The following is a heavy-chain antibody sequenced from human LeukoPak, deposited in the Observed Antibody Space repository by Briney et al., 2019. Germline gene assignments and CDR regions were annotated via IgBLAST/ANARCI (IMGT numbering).Heavy chain of an antibody. Sequence: GASVKVSCKASGGTFSSYAISWVRQAPGQGLEWMGGIIPIFGTANYAQKFQGRVTMTRDMPTSTDYMELSSLRSEDTAIYYCARDNSVGDNAWWFDPWGQGTLVTVSS. V-gene: IGHV1-69*05. J-gene: IGHJ5*02. CDR3: ARDNSVGDNAWWFDP. D-gene: IGHD1-26*01. CDR1: GGTFSSYA. CDR2: IIPIFGTA.